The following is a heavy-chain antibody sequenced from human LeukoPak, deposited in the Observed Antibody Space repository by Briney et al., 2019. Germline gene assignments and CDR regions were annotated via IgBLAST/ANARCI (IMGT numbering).Heavy chain of an antibody. V-gene: IGHV3-23*01. Sequence: PGGSLRLSCAASGFTFSSYAMNWVRQAPGKGLEWVSATGSTGVSTFYADSVKGRFTVSRDNSKNPLSLQMNSLRAEDTAVYYCAKDPGVVPAHHFDYWGQGILVTVSS. J-gene: IGHJ4*02. D-gene: IGHD2-2*01. CDR3: AKDPGVVPAHHFDY. CDR1: GFTFSSYA. CDR2: TGSTGVST.